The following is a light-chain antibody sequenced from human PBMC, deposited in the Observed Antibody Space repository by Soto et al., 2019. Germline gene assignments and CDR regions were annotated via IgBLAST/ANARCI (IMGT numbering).Light chain of an antibody. Sequence: EIVMTQSPATLSVSPGERASLSCRASESLGTNLAWLQQRPGQAPRLLIYAASTRAPGIPARFSGSGSGTDFSLTISGLQSEDLAVYYCQQYNKSPLTFGGGTMVE. CDR3: QQYNKSPLT. J-gene: IGKJ4*01. V-gene: IGKV3D-15*01. CDR2: AAS. CDR1: ESLGTN.